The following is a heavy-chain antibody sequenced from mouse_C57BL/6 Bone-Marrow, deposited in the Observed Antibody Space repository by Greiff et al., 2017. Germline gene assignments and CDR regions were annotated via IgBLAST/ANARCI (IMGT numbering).Heavy chain of an antibody. D-gene: IGHD1-1*01. CDR1: GYTFTSYW. CDR2: IYPGSGST. Sequence: VKLQQPGAELVKPGASVKMSCKASGYTFTSYWITWVKQRPGQGLEWIGDIYPGSGSTNYNEKFKSKATLTVDTSSSTAYMQLSSLTSEDSAVYYCARRPAYYGSSFDYWGQGTTLTVSS. V-gene: IGHV1-55*01. CDR3: ARRPAYYGSSFDY. J-gene: IGHJ2*01.